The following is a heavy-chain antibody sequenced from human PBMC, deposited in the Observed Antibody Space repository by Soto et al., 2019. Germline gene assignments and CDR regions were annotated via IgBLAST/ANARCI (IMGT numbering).Heavy chain of an antibody. CDR2: TYYRSKWFH. CDR1: GDSVSSDITS. D-gene: IGHD3-10*01. CDR3: ARGKALDV. Sequence: QGQLQQSGPGLVKPSQTLSLTCAISGDSVSSDITSWNWIRQSPSRGLEWLGRTYYRSKWFHDYAASVKSRITINPDTSKNQFSLELNSMTPEDTDVYYCARGKALDVWGQGTVVTVSS. V-gene: IGHV6-1*01. J-gene: IGHJ3*01.